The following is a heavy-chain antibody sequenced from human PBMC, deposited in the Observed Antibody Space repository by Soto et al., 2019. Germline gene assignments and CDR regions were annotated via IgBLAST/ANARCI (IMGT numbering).Heavy chain of an antibody. Sequence: GGSLRLSCAASGFTFSSYSMNWVRQAPGKGLEWVSSISSSSSYIYYADSVKGRFTISRDNAKNSLYLQMNSLRAEDTAVYYCAREGLRFLEWLPSSYFAYWGQGTLVTVSS. CDR2: ISSSSSYI. CDR1: GFTFSSYS. V-gene: IGHV3-21*01. J-gene: IGHJ4*02. CDR3: AREGLRFLEWLPSSYFAY. D-gene: IGHD3-3*01.